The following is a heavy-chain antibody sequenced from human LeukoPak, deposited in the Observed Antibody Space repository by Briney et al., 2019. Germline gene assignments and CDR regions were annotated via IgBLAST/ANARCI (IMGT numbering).Heavy chain of an antibody. Sequence: GGSLRLSCAASGFASSSYIMNWVRQSAGNGREWFSSISSRSSYIYYAESVKGRFTISKDQAKQSLYLQMDSVRVEDTAVYYCVPHTDAGWYFDIWDGGTMVTVS. CDR1: GFASSSYI. CDR2: ISSRSSYI. CDR3: VPHTDAGWYFDI. J-gene: IGHJ3*02. D-gene: IGHD2-15*01. V-gene: IGHV3-21*01.